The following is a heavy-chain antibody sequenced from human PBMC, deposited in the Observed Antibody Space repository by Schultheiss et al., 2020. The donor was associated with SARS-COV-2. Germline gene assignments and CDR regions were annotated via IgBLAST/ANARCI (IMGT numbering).Heavy chain of an antibody. J-gene: IGHJ6*02. CDR1: GGSISSYY. V-gene: IGHV4-59*08. Sequence: GSLRLSCTVSGGSISSYYWSWIRQPPGKGLEWIGYIYYSGSTNYNPSLKSRVTISVDTSKNQFSLKLSSVTAADTAVYYCARRARQYYYYYGMDVWGQGTTVTVSS. D-gene: IGHD6-6*01. CDR3: ARRARQYYYYYGMDV. CDR2: IYYSGST.